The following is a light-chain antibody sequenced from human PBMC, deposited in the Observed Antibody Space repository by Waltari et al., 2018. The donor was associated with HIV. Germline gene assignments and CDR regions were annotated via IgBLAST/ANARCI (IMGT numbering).Light chain of an antibody. CDR3: ATWDDSLSGRV. Sequence: QSVLTQPPSASGAPGQKFTISCSGSRSNIGSNYVYWYQQLPGAAPKLLIYRNNQRPAGVPDRFSGSKSGTSASLAVSGLRSEDEGHYYYATWDDSLSGRVFGGGTKLTVL. CDR1: RSNIGSNY. V-gene: IGLV1-47*01. J-gene: IGLJ3*02. CDR2: RNN.